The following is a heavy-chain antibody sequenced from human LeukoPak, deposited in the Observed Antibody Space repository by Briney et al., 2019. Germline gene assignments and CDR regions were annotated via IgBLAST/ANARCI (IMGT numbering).Heavy chain of an antibody. Sequence: GASVKVSCKASGYTFTSYGISWVRQAPGQGLEWMGGIIAYNGNTNYAQKLQGRVTMTTDTSTSTAYMELRSLRSDDTAVYYCARDSYTMIVSLPYWYFDLWGRGTLVTVSS. D-gene: IGHD3-22*01. V-gene: IGHV1-18*01. CDR1: GYTFTSYG. CDR2: IIAYNGNT. J-gene: IGHJ2*01. CDR3: ARDSYTMIVSLPYWYFDL.